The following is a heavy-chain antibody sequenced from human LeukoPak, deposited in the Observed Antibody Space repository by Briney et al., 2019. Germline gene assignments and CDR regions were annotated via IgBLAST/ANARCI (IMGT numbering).Heavy chain of an antibody. V-gene: IGHV4-38-2*02. Sequence: SSETLSLTCTVSGYSISSGSYWGWIRQPPGKGLEWVGSIYHSGSTYYNPSHKSRVTISVDTSKNQFSLKLSSVTAADTAVYYCARADYSSTWSHDYYYMDVWGKGTTVTVSS. CDR3: ARADYSSTWSHDYYYMDV. CDR1: GYSISSGSY. J-gene: IGHJ6*03. D-gene: IGHD6-13*01. CDR2: IYHSGST.